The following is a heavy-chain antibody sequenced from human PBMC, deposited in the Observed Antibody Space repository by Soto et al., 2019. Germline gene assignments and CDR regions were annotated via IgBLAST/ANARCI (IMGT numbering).Heavy chain of an antibody. CDR2: IYPGDSDT. CDR3: ARTRSFTLGFYYDGMDV. CDR1: RYSFASYW. J-gene: IGHJ6*02. Sequence: GESLKISCQGSRYSFASYWIGWVRQMPGKDLEWMGIIYPGDSDTRYSPSFQGQVTISADKSLRTAYLQWTSLKASDTALYYCARTRSFTLGFYYDGMDVWGQGTTVRVSS. D-gene: IGHD6-6*01. V-gene: IGHV5-51*01.